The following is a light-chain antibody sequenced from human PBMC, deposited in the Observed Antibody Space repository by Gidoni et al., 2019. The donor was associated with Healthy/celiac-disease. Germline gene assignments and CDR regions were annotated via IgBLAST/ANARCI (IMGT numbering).Light chain of an antibody. V-gene: IGKV3-11*01. Sequence: EIVLTQSPATLSLSPGERDTLSCRASQSVSSYLAWYQQKPGQAPRLLVSDASNRATGIPARFSGSGSGTDFTLTISSLEPEDFAVYYCQQRSNWPYTFGQGTKLEIK. CDR2: DAS. CDR1: QSVSSY. J-gene: IGKJ2*01. CDR3: QQRSNWPYT.